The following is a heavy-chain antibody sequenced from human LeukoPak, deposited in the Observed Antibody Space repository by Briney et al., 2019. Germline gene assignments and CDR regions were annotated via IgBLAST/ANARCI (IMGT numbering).Heavy chain of an antibody. D-gene: IGHD2-2*01. V-gene: IGHV1-46*01. CDR2: INPSGGST. J-gene: IGHJ6*03. CDR1: GYTFTSYY. Sequence: ASVKVSCKASGYTFTSYYMHWVRQAPGQGLEWMGIINPSGGSTSYAQKFQGRVTMTRDMSTSTVYMELSSLRSEDTAVYYCARSYCSSTSCSYYYYYMDVWGKGTTVTVSS. CDR3: ARSYCSSTSCSYYYYYMDV.